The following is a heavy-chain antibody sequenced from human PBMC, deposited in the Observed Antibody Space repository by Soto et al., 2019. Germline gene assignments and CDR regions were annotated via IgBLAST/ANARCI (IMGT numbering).Heavy chain of an antibody. V-gene: IGHV4-31*03. Sequence: QVQLQESGPGLVKSSQTLSLTCTVSGGSISSDGNYWSWIRQHPGKGLEWIGYVYYSGSTYYNPSHKSRVTISVNTSKTQFSLKLNSVTAADTAVYYCARARMVRGIIYYYGMDVWGQGTTVTVSS. CDR2: VYYSGST. CDR1: GGSISSDGNY. CDR3: ARARMVRGIIYYYGMDV. D-gene: IGHD3-10*01. J-gene: IGHJ6*02.